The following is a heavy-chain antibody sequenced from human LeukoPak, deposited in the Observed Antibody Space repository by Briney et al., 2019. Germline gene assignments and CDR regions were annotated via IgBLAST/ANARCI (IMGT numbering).Heavy chain of an antibody. V-gene: IGHV4-61*02. CDR1: GASISSGGYY. J-gene: IGHJ4*02. CDR2: IYSTGST. D-gene: IGHD3-10*01. CDR3: ARDQTYSGSGIYTYFDY. Sequence: SQTLSLTCTVSGASISSGGYYWSWIRQPAGKGLEYLGRIYSTGSTNYNPSLRSRVTISVDTSKNHFSLKLSSVTAADTAVYYCARDQTYSGSGIYTYFDYWGQGILVTVSS.